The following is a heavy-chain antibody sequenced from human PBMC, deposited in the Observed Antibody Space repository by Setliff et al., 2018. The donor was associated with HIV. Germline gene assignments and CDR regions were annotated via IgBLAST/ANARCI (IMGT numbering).Heavy chain of an antibody. D-gene: IGHD3-9*01. CDR2: ISYTGST. V-gene: IGHV4-39*01. CDR3: ARQTWEYYDTLTGYYRSPKNFDS. J-gene: IGHJ4*02. Sequence: SSETLSLTCTVPGGSINRSNYYWGWIRQPPGKGLEWIGTISYTGSTYYDPSLKSRVAISLDTSKNQFFLKLSSVTAPDTAIYYCARQTWEYYDTLTGYYRSPKNFDSWGQGTQVTVSS. CDR1: GGSINRSNYY.